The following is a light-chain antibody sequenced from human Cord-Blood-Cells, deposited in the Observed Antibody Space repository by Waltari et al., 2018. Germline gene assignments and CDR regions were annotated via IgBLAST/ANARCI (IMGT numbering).Light chain of an antibody. CDR2: DAS. CDR1: QDISNY. V-gene: IGKV1-33*01. J-gene: IGKJ5*01. Sequence: DSQLTQSPSSLSASVGDRVTITCQASQDISNYLNWYQLKPGKAPKLLIYDASNLETGVPSRFSGSGSGTDFTFTISSLQPEDIATYYCQQYDNLPITFGQGTRLEIK. CDR3: QQYDNLPIT.